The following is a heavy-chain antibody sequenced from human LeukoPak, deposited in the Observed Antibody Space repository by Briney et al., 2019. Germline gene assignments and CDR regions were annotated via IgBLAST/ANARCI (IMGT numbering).Heavy chain of an antibody. Sequence: SETLSLTCTVSGGSISSYHWSWIRQPAGKGLEWIGRIYTSGSTNYNPSLKSRVTMSVDTSKNQFSLKLSSVTAADTAVYYCARERSSLVSELDYWGQGTLVTVSS. J-gene: IGHJ4*02. D-gene: IGHD4-23*01. V-gene: IGHV4-4*07. CDR2: IYTSGST. CDR3: ARERSSLVSELDY. CDR1: GGSISSYH.